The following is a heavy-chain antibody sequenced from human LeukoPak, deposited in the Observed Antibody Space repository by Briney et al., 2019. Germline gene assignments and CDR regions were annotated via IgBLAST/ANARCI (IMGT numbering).Heavy chain of an antibody. V-gene: IGHV1-18*01. D-gene: IGHD3-10*01. Sequence: VASVKVSCKASGYTFTNYGISWVRQAPGQGLEWMGWISGYNGNTDYAQKVQGRVTMTTDTSTRTDYMELSSLRSEDTAVYYCARGHRITMVRGVIAAGQNWFDPWGQGTLVTVSS. CDR2: ISGYNGNT. CDR3: ARGHRITMVRGVIAAGQNWFDP. CDR1: GYTFTNYG. J-gene: IGHJ5*02.